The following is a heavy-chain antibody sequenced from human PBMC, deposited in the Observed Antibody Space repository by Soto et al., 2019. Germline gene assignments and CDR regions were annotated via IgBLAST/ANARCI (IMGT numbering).Heavy chain of an antibody. CDR1: GGSFKSGSYF. CDR2: VYHTGRT. V-gene: IGHV4-61*01. CDR3: ARDFAYFDS. Sequence: SETLSLTCTVSGGSFKSGSYFWSWIRQPPGKGLEWIGYVYHTGRTSYNPSLKSRVSISMDTSKNQFSLNLDSVTAADTAVYFCARDFAYFDSWGQGTLVTVSS. J-gene: IGHJ4*02. D-gene: IGHD3-3*01.